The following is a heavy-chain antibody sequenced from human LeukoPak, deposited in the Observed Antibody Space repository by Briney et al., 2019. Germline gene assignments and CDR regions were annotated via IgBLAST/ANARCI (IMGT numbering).Heavy chain of an antibody. V-gene: IGHV3-48*03. J-gene: IGHJ6*02. Sequence: GGSLRLSCAASGFSVSTYEMNWVRQAPGKGLEWVSYISSSGRTRKYADSVRGRFTVSRDNANNSLYLQVNNLRAEDTAIYFCARVLTYSGYAGFQHYSGMDVWGQGTTVTVSS. CDR2: ISSSGRTR. CDR1: GFSVSTYE. CDR3: ARVLTYSGYAGFQHYSGMDV. D-gene: IGHD5-12*01.